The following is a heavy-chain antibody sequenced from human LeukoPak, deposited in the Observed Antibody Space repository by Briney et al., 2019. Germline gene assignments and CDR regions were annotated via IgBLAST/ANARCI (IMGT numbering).Heavy chain of an antibody. D-gene: IGHD3-10*01. Sequence: PSETLSLTCTVYGGSISSGGYYWSWIRQPPGKGLEWIGSIYYSGSTYYNPSLKSRVTISVDTSKNQFSLKLSSVTAADTAVYYCARLYYYGSGSYNWGQGTLVTVSS. J-gene: IGHJ4*02. V-gene: IGHV4-39*01. CDR2: IYYSGST. CDR3: ARLYYYGSGSYN. CDR1: GGSISSGGYY.